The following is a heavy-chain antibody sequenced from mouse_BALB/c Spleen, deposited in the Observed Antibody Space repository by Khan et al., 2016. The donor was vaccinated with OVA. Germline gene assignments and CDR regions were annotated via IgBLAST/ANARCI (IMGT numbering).Heavy chain of an antibody. V-gene: IGHV1-42*01. J-gene: IGHJ3*01. Sequence: EVQLQQSGAELVKPGASVKISCKASGYTFTSYYIHWVMQSHGKSLEWIGDIDPFSGGTTYNQKFKGKATMTVDKSSSTAYMHLSNLTSEDSAVXYCTILGCVAWFTYWGQGTLVTVSA. D-gene: IGHD2-2*01. CDR3: TILGCVAWFTY. CDR1: GYTFTSYY. CDR2: IDPFSGGT.